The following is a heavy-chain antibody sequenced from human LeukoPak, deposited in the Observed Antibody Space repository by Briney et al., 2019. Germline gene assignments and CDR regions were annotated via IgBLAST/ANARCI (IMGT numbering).Heavy chain of an antibody. CDR3: AKAIYGSGTYLFDY. CDR1: RFTFSSYD. J-gene: IGHJ4*02. V-gene: IGHV3-23*01. CDR2: ISGSGGST. D-gene: IGHD3-10*01. Sequence: PGGSLRLSCAASRFTFSSYDMTWVRQAPGKGLEWVSAISGSGGSTYYADSVKGRFTISRDNSKNTLYLQMNSLRAEDTAVYYCAKAIYGSGTYLFDYWGQGTLVTVSS.